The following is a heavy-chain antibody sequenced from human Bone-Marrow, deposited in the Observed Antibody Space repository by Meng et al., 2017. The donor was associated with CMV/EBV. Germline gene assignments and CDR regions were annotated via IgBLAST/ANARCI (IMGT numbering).Heavy chain of an antibody. CDR3: ARVNQSSGYYYFDD. V-gene: IGHV3-21*01. Sequence: GGSLRLSCAASGFTFSSYAMHWVRQAPGKGLEWVSSISSSSSYIYYADSVKGRFTISRDNAKNSLYLQMNSLRAEDTAVYYCARVNQSSGYYYFDDWGQGTLVTVSS. CDR1: GFTFSSYA. J-gene: IGHJ4*02. CDR2: ISSSSSYI. D-gene: IGHD3-22*01.